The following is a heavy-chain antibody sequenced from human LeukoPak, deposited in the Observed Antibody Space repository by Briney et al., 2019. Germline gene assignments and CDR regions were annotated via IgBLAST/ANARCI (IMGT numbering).Heavy chain of an antibody. Sequence: KSSETLSLTCAVYGGSFSGYYWSWIRQPPGKGLEWIGEINHSGSTNYNPSLKSRVTISVDTSKNQFSLKLSSVTAADTAVYYCARGRRTYYDFWSGPGPWGQGTLVTVSP. CDR2: INHSGST. V-gene: IGHV4-34*01. CDR3: ARGRRTYYDFWSGPGP. J-gene: IGHJ5*02. D-gene: IGHD3-3*01. CDR1: GGSFSGYY.